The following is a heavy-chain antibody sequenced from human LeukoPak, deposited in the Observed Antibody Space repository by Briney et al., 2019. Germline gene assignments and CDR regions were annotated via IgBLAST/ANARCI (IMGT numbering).Heavy chain of an antibody. J-gene: IGHJ6*02. D-gene: IGHD3-22*01. Sequence: SETLSLTCTGSGGSVSSDSYYWSWIRQPPGKGLEWIGYIYYSGSTNYNPSLKSRVTISVDTSKNQFSLKLSSVTAADPAVYYCAREERYYDPSGYLYYYGMDVWGQGTTVTVSS. V-gene: IGHV4-61*01. CDR2: IYYSGST. CDR3: AREERYYDPSGYLYYYGMDV. CDR1: GGSVSSDSYY.